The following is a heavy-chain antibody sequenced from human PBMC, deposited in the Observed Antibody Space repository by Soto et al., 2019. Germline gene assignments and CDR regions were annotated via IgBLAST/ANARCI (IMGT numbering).Heavy chain of an antibody. CDR2: VYSSGVA. D-gene: IGHD6-6*01. Sequence: QVQLQESGPGLVKPSETLTLICNVSGDSMSGYYGSWVRQPAGQGLEWIGRVYSSGVANYNPSLASRVTMSIDTSKNQFSLSLRSVTAADTAVYFCARLGSGSSLVYWGQGNPGHRRF. J-gene: IGHJ4*02. V-gene: IGHV4-4*07. CDR1: GDSMSGYY. CDR3: ARLGSGSSLVY.